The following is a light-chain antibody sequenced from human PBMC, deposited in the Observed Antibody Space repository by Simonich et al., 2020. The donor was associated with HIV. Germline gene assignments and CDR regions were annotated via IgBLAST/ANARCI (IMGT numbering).Light chain of an antibody. J-gene: IGKJ1*01. CDR2: GAS. V-gene: IGKV3-15*01. CDR1: QSVSSN. Sequence: EIVMTQSPATLSVSPGERATLSCRARQSVSSNLAWYQQKPGQAPRPLIYGASTRATGIPARFSGSGSGTEFTLTISSLQSEDFGVYYCQQYYSAPRTFGQGTKVEIK. CDR3: QQYYSAPRT.